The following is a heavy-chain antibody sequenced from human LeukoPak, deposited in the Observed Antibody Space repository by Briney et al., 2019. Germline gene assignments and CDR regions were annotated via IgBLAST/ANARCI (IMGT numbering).Heavy chain of an antibody. CDR1: GGSISSSSYY. V-gene: IGHV4-39*07. CDR3: ARDRAPDGYNCYFDY. J-gene: IGHJ4*02. CDR2: IYYSGST. Sequence: SETLSLTCTVSGGSISSSSYYWGWIRQPPGKGLEWIGSIYYSGSTYYNPSLKSRVTISVDTSKNQFSLKLSSVTAADTAVYYCARDRAPDGYNCYFDYWGQGTLVTVSS. D-gene: IGHD5-24*01.